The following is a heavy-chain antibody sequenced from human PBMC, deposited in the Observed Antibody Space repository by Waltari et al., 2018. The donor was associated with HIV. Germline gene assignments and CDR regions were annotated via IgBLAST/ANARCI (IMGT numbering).Heavy chain of an antibody. CDR3: AGGHSAILYGLDV. D-gene: IGHD3-10*01. CDR2: INGRRTT. V-gene: IGHV4-34*01. J-gene: IGHJ6*02. CDR1: GGSFSGKF. Sequence: QVQLQQGGAGLLKNSETLSLTCAGSGGSFSGKFWTWIRQPPGKGLEWIGEINGRRTTNSTPSLKGRGTLSVDTSNNHFSLKLTSVPAADTAVYYCAGGHSAILYGLDVWGQGTTVTVSS.